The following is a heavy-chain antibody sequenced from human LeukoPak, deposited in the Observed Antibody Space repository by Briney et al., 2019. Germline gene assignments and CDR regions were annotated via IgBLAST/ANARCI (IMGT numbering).Heavy chain of an antibody. J-gene: IGHJ3*02. CDR2: IYYSGST. D-gene: IGHD4-23*01. CDR1: GGSISSYY. CDR3: ARVGSKVYGGNSRGVAACDI. V-gene: IGHV4-59*01. Sequence: SETLSLTCTVSGGSISSYYWSWIRQPPGKGLEWIGYIYYSGSTNYNPSLKSRVTISVDTSKNQFSLKLSSVTAADTAVYYCARVGSKVYGGNSRGVAACDIWGQGTMVTVSS.